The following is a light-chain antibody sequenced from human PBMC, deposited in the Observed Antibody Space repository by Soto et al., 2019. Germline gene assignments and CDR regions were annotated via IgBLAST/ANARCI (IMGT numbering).Light chain of an antibody. V-gene: IGKV1-39*01. CDR1: QFIDSY. J-gene: IGKJ1*01. CDR3: QQSYSIPWT. Sequence: DIQLTQSPTSLSASVGDRVTIACRASQFIDSYLNWYQQKPGKAPKLLIYAASSLQSGVPSRFSGSGSGTDFTLTISSLQPEDFATYYCQQSYSIPWTFGQGTKVDI. CDR2: AAS.